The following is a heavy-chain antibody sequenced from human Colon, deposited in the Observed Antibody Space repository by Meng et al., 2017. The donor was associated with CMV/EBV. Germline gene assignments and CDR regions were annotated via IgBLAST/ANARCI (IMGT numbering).Heavy chain of an antibody. V-gene: IGHV5-51*01. J-gene: IGHJ4*02. CDR3: ARHRRVGGSSHFDY. Sequence: GGSLRLSCKYFGYSFTNCWIGWVRQMPGKGLEWMGIINPGDSDTQYRASFQGQVTISADKSISTAYLQWSSLKASDTAMYYCARHRRVGGSSHFDYWGQGTLVTVSS. D-gene: IGHD6-6*01. CDR1: GYSFTNCW. CDR2: INPGDSDT.